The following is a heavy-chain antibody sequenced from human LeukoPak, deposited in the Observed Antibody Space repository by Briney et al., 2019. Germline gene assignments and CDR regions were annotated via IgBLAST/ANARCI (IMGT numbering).Heavy chain of an antibody. V-gene: IGHV4-61*02. D-gene: IGHD5-18*01. CDR3: AREGGGYSYGVDY. J-gene: IGHJ4*02. CDR1: GGSISSGSYY. CDR2: IYTSGST. Sequence: SQTLSLTCTVSGGSISSGSYYWSWIRQPAGKGLEWIGRIYTSGSTNYNPSLKSRVTISVDTSKNQFSLKLSSVTAADTAVYYCAREGGGYSYGVDYWGQGTLVTVSS.